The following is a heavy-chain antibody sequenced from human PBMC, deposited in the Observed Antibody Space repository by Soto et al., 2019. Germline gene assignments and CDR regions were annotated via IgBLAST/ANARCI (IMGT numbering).Heavy chain of an antibody. CDR2: ISTYNGDT. J-gene: IGHJ4*01. V-gene: IGHV1-18*01. CDR3: ARDGVYCSGGRCATSFVKGKDY. Sequence: QVQLVQSGAEVKKPGASVKVSCKASGYTFTTYGISWVRQAPGQGLEWMGWISTYNGDTNYAQKFQGRVTMTTDTSTSTAYMELRSLRSDDTAVYYCARDGVYCSGGRCATSFVKGKDYWGHGTLVPVPS. D-gene: IGHD2-15*01. CDR1: GYTFTTYG.